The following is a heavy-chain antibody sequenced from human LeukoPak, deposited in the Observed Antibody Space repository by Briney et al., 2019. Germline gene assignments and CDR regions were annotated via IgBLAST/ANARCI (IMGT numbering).Heavy chain of an antibody. CDR3: ARHPSIAAAGGYFQL. CDR2: IFYSGST. J-gene: IGHJ1*01. Sequence: SETLSLTCTVSGGSISSSSYYWGWIRQPPGKGLEWIGSIFYSGSTYYNPSLKSRVIISVDTSKNQFSLKLSSVTAADTAVYYCARHPSIAAAGGYFQLWGQGTLVTVSS. V-gene: IGHV4-39*01. D-gene: IGHD6-13*01. CDR1: GGSISSSSYY.